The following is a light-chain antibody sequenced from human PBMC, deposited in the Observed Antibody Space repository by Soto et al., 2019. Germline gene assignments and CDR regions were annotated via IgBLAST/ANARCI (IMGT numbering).Light chain of an antibody. V-gene: IGLV1-40*01. CDR3: QTYDSSLSGLEV. J-gene: IGLJ1*01. CDR1: SSNIGAGSD. Sequence: QSVLTQPPSISGAPGQRVTISCTGSSSNIGAGSDVHWYHQLPGTAPKLLIYGNTNRPSGVPDRFSGSKSGTSASLAIAGLQTEDEGDYYCQTYDSSLSGLEVFGTGTKVTVL. CDR2: GNT.